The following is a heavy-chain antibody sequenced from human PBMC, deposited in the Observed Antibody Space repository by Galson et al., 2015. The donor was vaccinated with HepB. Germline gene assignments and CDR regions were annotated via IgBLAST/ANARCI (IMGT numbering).Heavy chain of an antibody. CDR1: GFTFSSYS. CDR3: ARDRGEYYGRGSYYD. J-gene: IGHJ4*02. Sequence: SLRLSCAASGFTFSSYSMNWVRQAPGKGLEWVSYISSSSSYIYYLDSVKGRFTIPRDNAKNSLYLQMNSLRAEDTAVYYCARDRGEYYGRGSYYDWGQGTLVPVSS. D-gene: IGHD3-10*01. CDR2: ISSSSSYI. V-gene: IGHV3-21*01.